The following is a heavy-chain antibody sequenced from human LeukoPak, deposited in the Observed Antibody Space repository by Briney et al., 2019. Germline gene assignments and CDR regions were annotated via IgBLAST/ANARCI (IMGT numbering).Heavy chain of an antibody. J-gene: IGHJ4*02. V-gene: IGHV3-30*19. CDR3: ARAPLPPSYPLDY. Sequence: GGSLRLSCAASGFTFSSYGMHWVRQAPGKGLEWVAVISYDGSNKYYADSVKGRFTISRDNSKNTLYLQMNSLRAEDTAVYYCARAPLPPSYPLDYWGQGTLVTVSS. D-gene: IGHD1-26*01. CDR1: GFTFSSYG. CDR2: ISYDGSNK.